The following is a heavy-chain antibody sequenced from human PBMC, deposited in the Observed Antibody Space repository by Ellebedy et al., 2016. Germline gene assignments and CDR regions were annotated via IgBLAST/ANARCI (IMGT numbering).Heavy chain of an antibody. CDR2: INPSGGST. D-gene: IGHD3-16*01. J-gene: IGHJ4*02. V-gene: IGHV1-46*01. Sequence: ASVKVSXXASGYTFTSHYMHWVRQAPGQGLEWMGIINPSGGSTSYAQKFQGRVTMTTDTSTSTAYMELRSLRSDDTAVYYWARGGGKWPEVDYWGQGTLVTVSS. CDR3: ARGGGKWPEVDY. CDR1: GYTFTSHY.